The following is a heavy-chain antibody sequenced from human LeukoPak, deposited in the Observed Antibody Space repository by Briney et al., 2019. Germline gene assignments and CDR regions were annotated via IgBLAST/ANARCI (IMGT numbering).Heavy chain of an antibody. Sequence: ASVKVSCKASGYTFSSYDISWVRQATGQGLEWMGWMNPNSGNTGYAQKFQGRVTMTRDTSISTAYMELSSLRSEDTAVYFCARSNYAGNRWFDPWGQGTLVIVSS. CDR2: MNPNSGNT. V-gene: IGHV1-8*02. J-gene: IGHJ5*02. CDR3: ARSNYAGNRWFDP. CDR1: GYTFSSYD. D-gene: IGHD4-23*01.